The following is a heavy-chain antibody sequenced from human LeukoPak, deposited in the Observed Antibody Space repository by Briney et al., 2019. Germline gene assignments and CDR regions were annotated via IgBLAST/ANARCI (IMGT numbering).Heavy chain of an antibody. D-gene: IGHD3-10*01. Sequence: SVKVSCKASGGTFSSYAISWVRQAPGQGLEWMGGIIPIFGTANYAQKFQGRVTITADESTSTAYMELSSLRSEDTAVYYCARDIWFGESRDYWGQGTLVTVSS. J-gene: IGHJ4*02. CDR1: GGTFSSYA. V-gene: IGHV1-69*01. CDR2: IIPIFGTA. CDR3: ARDIWFGESRDY.